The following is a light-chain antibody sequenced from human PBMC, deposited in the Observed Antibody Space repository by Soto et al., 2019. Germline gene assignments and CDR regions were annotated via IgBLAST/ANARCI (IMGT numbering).Light chain of an antibody. CDR2: RDT. V-gene: IGLV3-27*01. CDR1: VLAKKY. J-gene: IGLJ3*02. Sequence: SYELTQPSSVSVSPGQTARITCSGDVLAKKYTRWFQQKPGQAPVLVIYRDTERPSGIPGRFSGSTAGTTATLTISGAQIEDEADYYCFSAADSDLRVFGGGTKLTVL. CDR3: FSAADSDLRV.